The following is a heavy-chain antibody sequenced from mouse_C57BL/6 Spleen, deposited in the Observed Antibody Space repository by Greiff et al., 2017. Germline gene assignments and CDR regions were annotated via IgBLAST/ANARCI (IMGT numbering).Heavy chain of an antibody. J-gene: IGHJ1*03. CDR2: INPETVGP. Sequence: QVQLQQSGAELVRPGASVTLSCKASGYTFPDYKMHWVKQNPLNGLEWIGAINPETVGPAYNQKFKGKAILTADKSSSTASMELRGLTSEDSAVYYCTRSGYFDVWGTGTTVTVSS. CDR3: TRSGYFDV. V-gene: IGHV1-15*01. CDR1: GYTFPDYK.